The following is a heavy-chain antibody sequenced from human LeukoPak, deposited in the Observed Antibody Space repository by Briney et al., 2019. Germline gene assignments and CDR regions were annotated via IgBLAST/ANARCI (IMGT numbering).Heavy chain of an antibody. CDR2: ISSSSSYI. Sequence: GGSLRLSCAASGFTFSSYSMNWVRQAPGKGLEWVSSISSSSSYIYYADSVKGRFTISRDNAKNSLYLQMNSLRAEDTAVYYCARGAPYYDSSGYYYDYFDYWGQGTLVTVST. J-gene: IGHJ4*02. CDR3: ARGAPYYDSSGYYYDYFDY. D-gene: IGHD3-22*01. V-gene: IGHV3-21*01. CDR1: GFTFSSYS.